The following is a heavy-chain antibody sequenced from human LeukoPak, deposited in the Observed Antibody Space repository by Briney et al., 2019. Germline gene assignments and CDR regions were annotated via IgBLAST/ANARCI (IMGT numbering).Heavy chain of an antibody. V-gene: IGHV3-21*06. CDR2: ISSSSNYS. Sequence: GGSLRLSCVATGFTFRKYGMYWVRQAPGKGLEWVSSISSSSNYSNYADSMKGRIAISRDNAHNSLYLQINNLTAEDTALYYCVRHRLVVVPAAKSYYYYGLDVWGQGTTVTVSS. D-gene: IGHD2-21*01. CDR3: VRHRLVVVPAAKSYYYYGLDV. J-gene: IGHJ6*02. CDR1: GFTFRKYG.